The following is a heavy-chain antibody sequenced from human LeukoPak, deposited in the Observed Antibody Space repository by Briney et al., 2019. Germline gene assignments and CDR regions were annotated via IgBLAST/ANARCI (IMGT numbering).Heavy chain of an antibody. CDR2: IYSGGST. D-gene: IGHD4-17*01. Sequence: GGSLRLSCAVSGFTFNSHGMSWIRQAPGKGLEWVSVIYSGGSTYYADSVKGRFTISRDNSKNTLYLQMNSLRAEDTAVYYCASGTVTTPHDAFDIWGQGTMVTVSS. J-gene: IGHJ3*02. V-gene: IGHV3-66*02. CDR1: GFTFNSHG. CDR3: ASGTVTTPHDAFDI.